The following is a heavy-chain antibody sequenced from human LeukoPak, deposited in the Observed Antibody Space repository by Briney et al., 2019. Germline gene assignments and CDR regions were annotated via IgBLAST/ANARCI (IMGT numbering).Heavy chain of an antibody. V-gene: IGHV3-23*01. CDR1: GFTFSSYA. CDR2: ISGSGGST. J-gene: IGHJ4*02. Sequence: GGSLRLSCAASGFTFSSYAMSWVRQAPGKGLEWVSAISGSGGSTYYADSVKGRFTISRDNSKNTLYLQMNSLRAEDTAVYYCAKDDSHPTMIVVVIRWGFDYWGQGTLVTVSS. CDR3: AKDDSHPTMIVVVIRWGFDY. D-gene: IGHD3-22*01.